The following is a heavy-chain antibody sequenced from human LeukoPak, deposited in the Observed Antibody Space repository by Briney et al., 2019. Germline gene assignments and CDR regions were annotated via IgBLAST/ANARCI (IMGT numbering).Heavy chain of an antibody. Sequence: ASVKVSCKASGYTFTGYYMHWVRPAPGQGLEWMGWINPNSGGTNYAQKFQGRVTMTRDTSISTAYMELSRLRSDDTGVYYCARDSFPGRYYEGAFDIWGQGTMVTVSS. CDR3: ARDSFPGRYYEGAFDI. CDR2: INPNSGGT. CDR1: GYTFTGYY. D-gene: IGHD3-22*01. V-gene: IGHV1-2*02. J-gene: IGHJ3*02.